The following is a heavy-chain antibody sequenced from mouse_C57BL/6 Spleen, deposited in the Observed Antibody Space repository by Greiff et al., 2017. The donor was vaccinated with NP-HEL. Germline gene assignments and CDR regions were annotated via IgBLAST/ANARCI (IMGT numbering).Heavy chain of an antibody. Sequence: QVQLQQSGAELVRPGSSVKLSCKASGYTFTSYWMHWVKQRPIQGLEWIGNIDPSDSETHYNQKFKDKATLTVDKSSSTAYMQLSSLTSEDSAVYYCARSIYDGPYWYFDVWGTGTTVTVSS. CDR1: GYTFTSYW. CDR2: IDPSDSET. V-gene: IGHV1-52*01. CDR3: ARSIYDGPYWYFDV. D-gene: IGHD2-3*01. J-gene: IGHJ1*03.